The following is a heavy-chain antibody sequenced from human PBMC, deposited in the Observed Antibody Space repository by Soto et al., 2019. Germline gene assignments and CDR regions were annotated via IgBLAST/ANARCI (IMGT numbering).Heavy chain of an antibody. Sequence: GGSLRLSCAASGFTVSISYMSWVRQAPGKGLEWVSTIYRDGRTFYADSVEGRFTISRDNSKNTLYLQMNSLRVEYTATYYCARGKGIGWYESSDYWGQGTLVTVSS. V-gene: IGHV3-53*01. CDR2: IYRDGRT. CDR3: ARGKGIGWYESSDY. CDR1: GFTVSISY. J-gene: IGHJ4*02. D-gene: IGHD6-19*01.